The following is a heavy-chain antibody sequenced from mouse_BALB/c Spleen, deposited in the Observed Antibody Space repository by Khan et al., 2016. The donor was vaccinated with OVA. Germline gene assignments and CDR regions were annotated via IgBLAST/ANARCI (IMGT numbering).Heavy chain of an antibody. CDR3: ARNRDGGSYWYFDV. D-gene: IGHD3-3*01. J-gene: IGHJ1*01. V-gene: IGHV2-6-4*01. CDR2: IWGGGST. Sequence: QVQLKESGPGLVAPSQSLAITCTVSGFSLSRYSVHWVRQPPGKGLEWLGIIWGGGSTDYNSALKSRLSISKDNSKSQVFLKMNSLQTDDTAMYXCARNRDGGSYWYFDVWGAGTTVTVSS. CDR1: GFSLSRYS.